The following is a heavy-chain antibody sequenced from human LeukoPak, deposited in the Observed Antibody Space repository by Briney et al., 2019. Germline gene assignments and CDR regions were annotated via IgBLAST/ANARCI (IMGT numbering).Heavy chain of an antibody. J-gene: IGHJ4*02. CDR3: ARPVDSGTYYRYFDY. CDR2: ISSSSSNI. Sequence: GGSLRRSCAASGFPFSSYSMNWVRQAPGKGLEWVSSISSSSSNIFYADSVKGRFTISRDNARSSLYLQMNSLRPEDTAVYYCARPVDSGTYYRYFDYWGQGTLVTVSS. D-gene: IGHD1-26*01. V-gene: IGHV3-21*01. CDR1: GFPFSSYS.